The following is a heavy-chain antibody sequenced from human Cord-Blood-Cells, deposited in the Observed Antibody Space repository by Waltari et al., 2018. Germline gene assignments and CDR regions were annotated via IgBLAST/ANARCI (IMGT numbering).Heavy chain of an antibody. CDR2: IYYSGST. CDR1: GGSVRRGSSY. CDR3: ASCSSTSCYAFDI. Sequence: QVQLQDSGPGLVKPSETLSLTCTCSGGSVRRGSSYWTWIRQPPGKGLEWIGYIYYSGSTNYNPSLKSRVTISVDTSKNQFSLKLSSVTAADTAVYYCASCSSTSCYAFDIWGQGTMVTVSS. V-gene: IGHV4-61*01. D-gene: IGHD2-2*01. J-gene: IGHJ3*02.